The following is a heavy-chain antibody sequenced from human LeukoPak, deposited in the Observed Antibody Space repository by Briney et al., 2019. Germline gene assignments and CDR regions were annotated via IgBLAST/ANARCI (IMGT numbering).Heavy chain of an antibody. CDR1: GFTFSSYA. Sequence: GGCLRLSCAASGFTFSSYAMSWVRQAPGKGLEWVSAISGSGGSTYYADSVKGRFTISRDNSKNTLYPQMNSLRAEDTAVYYCAKDKVFGQLNWFDPWGQGTLVTVSS. CDR2: ISGSGGST. J-gene: IGHJ5*02. D-gene: IGHD6-13*01. V-gene: IGHV3-23*01. CDR3: AKDKVFGQLNWFDP.